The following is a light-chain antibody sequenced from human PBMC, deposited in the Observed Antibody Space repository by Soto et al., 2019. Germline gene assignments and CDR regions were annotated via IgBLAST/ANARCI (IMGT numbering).Light chain of an antibody. CDR1: QSVSSSD. J-gene: IGKJ5*01. CDR2: GAS. CDR3: QQGSYSPIT. Sequence: EIVLTQSLGTLSLSPGERATLSCRASQSVSSSDVAWYQQHPGQAPRLLNYGASTRATDIPARFSGSGSGTDFTLTISRLEPEDFAVYYCQQGSYSPITFGQGTRLEIK. V-gene: IGKV3D-20*02.